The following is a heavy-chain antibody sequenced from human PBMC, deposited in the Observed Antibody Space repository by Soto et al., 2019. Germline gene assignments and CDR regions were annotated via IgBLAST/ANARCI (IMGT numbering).Heavy chain of an antibody. CDR1: GGSISSSSYY. CDR2: ISYGGST. V-gene: IGHV4-39*01. J-gene: IGHJ4*02. Sequence: SETLSLTCTVSGGSISSSSYYWGWIRQPPGKGLEWIGSISYGGSTYYSPSLKSRVTISVDTSKNQFSLKLSSVTAADTAVYYCARLLDTAMFSRGQGTLVTVSS. D-gene: IGHD5-18*01. CDR3: ARLLDTAMFS.